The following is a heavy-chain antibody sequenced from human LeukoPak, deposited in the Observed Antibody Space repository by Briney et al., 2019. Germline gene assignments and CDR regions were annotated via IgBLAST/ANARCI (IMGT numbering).Heavy chain of an antibody. Sequence: SETLSLTCTVSGGSISSYYWSWIRQPPGKGLEFIGYIYYSGSTSYNPSLKSRVTISVDTSKNQFSLKLRSVTAADTAVYYCARHNPKIQLANDYWGQGTLVTVSS. CDR1: GGSISSYY. CDR3: ARHNPKIQLANDY. CDR2: IYYSGST. D-gene: IGHD1-1*01. V-gene: IGHV4-59*08. J-gene: IGHJ4*02.